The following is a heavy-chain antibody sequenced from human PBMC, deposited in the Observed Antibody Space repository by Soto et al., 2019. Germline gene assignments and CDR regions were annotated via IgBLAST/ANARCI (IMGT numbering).Heavy chain of an antibody. D-gene: IGHD6-19*01. J-gene: IGHJ5*01. CDR1: GGSISSTTFY. V-gene: IGHV4-39*01. CDR2: ISYRGST. CDR3: ARLLGWSNYNYFDS. Sequence: SETLSLTCSVSGGSISSTTFYWGWIRQPPRQGLELIGSISYRGSTSYNPSLKSRVTISVDTSKNQFSLRLTSVTAADTAVYYCARLLGWSNYNYFDSWGHGTLVTASS.